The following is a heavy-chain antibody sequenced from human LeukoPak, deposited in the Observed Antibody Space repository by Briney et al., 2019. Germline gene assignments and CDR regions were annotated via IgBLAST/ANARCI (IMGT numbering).Heavy chain of an antibody. D-gene: IGHD4-23*01. V-gene: IGHV1-8*01. Sequence: ASVKVSCKASRYTFSSYDINWVRQATGQGLEWMGWMNPNSGNTGYAQKFQGRVTMTRNTSISTAYMELSSLRSEDTAVYYCARGATVVTQDAFDIWGQGTMVTVSS. CDR1: RYTFSSYD. CDR3: ARGATVVTQDAFDI. J-gene: IGHJ3*02. CDR2: MNPNSGNT.